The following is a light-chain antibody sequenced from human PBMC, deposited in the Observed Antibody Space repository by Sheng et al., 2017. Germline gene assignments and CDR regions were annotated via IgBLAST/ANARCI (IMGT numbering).Light chain of an antibody. CDR3: QQYGSSLLT. V-gene: IGKV3-20*01. CDR1: QSVDNY. CDR2: GAS. J-gene: IGKJ4*01. Sequence: ETVLTQFPATLSLSPGERATLSCRASQSVDNYLAWYQQKPGQAPRLLIYGASSRATGIPDRFSGSGSGTHFTLTISRLEPEDFAVYYCQQYGSSLLTFGGGTKVEIK.